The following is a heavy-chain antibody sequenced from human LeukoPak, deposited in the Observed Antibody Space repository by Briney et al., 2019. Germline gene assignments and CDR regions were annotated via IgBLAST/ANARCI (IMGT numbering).Heavy chain of an antibody. D-gene: IGHD7-27*01. Sequence: GGSLRLSCAASGFTFKFYSMNWVRQAPGKGLEWVSYISTNTTTIYYADSVKGRFTISRDNARNSLYLQMNSLRVEDTAVYYCVRVGTSFDIWGQGTMVTVSS. J-gene: IGHJ3*02. V-gene: IGHV3-48*01. CDR1: GFTFKFYS. CDR2: ISTNTTTI. CDR3: VRVGTSFDI.